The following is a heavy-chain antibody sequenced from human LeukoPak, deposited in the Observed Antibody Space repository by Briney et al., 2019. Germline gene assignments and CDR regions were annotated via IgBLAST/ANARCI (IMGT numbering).Heavy chain of an antibody. Sequence: GGSLRLSCAASGFTFSTYSINWVRQAPGKGLEWVSSISSSGSYIYYADSVKGRFTFSRDNAKNSLDLQMNSLRAEDTAVYCCARGGWSPSDAFDIWGQGTMVTVSS. CDR3: ARGGWSPSDAFDI. CDR2: ISSSGSYI. CDR1: GFTFSTYS. J-gene: IGHJ3*02. V-gene: IGHV3-21*01. D-gene: IGHD6-19*01.